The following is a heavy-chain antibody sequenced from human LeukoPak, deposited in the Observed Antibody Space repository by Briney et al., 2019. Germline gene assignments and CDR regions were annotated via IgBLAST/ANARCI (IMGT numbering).Heavy chain of an antibody. CDR1: GYNFITYA. V-gene: IGHV1-3*01. D-gene: IGHD2-21*02. CDR3: ARKNYGDRHPYDY. CDR2: INVGNGDT. Sequence: GASVKVSCEASGYNFITYAMHWVRQAPGQGLEWMGYINVGNGDTKYSQKFQGRVTFTRDTSASIAYMELSSLTSEDTAIYYCARKNYGDRHPYDYWGQGTLVTVSS. J-gene: IGHJ4*02.